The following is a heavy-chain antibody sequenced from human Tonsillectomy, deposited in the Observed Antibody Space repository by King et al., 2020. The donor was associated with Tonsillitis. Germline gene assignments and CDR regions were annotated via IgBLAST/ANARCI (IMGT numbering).Heavy chain of an antibody. D-gene: IGHD3-9*01. Sequence: VQLVESGGGLVQPGGSLRLSCAASGFTVSSNYMSWVRQAPGKGLEWVSVIYSGGSTYYADSVKGRFTISRHNSKNTLYLQMNSLRAENPAVYYCARDYRAYDILNGYLTDAFDIWGQGTMVTVSS. CDR2: IYSGGST. V-gene: IGHV3-53*04. CDR1: GFTVSSNY. J-gene: IGHJ3*02. CDR3: ARDYRAYDILNGYLTDAFDI.